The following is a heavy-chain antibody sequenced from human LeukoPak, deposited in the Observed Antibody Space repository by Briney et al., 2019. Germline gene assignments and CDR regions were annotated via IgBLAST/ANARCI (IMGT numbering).Heavy chain of an antibody. Sequence: PGGSLRLSCAASGFTFSSYTMNWIRQAPGKGLEWVSGISDSGDRTYYADSVKGRFIISRDNSKNTLYLQMNSLRAEDTAVYYCATVDRIAAPGTFDYWGQGTLVTVSS. J-gene: IGHJ4*02. CDR1: GFTFSSYT. CDR3: ATVDRIAAPGTFDY. V-gene: IGHV3-23*01. D-gene: IGHD6-13*01. CDR2: ISDSGDRT.